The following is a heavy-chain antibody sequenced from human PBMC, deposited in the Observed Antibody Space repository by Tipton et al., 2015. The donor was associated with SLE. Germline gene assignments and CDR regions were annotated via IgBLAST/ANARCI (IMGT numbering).Heavy chain of an antibody. CDR3: ARDQRYFDSPVKY. J-gene: IGHJ4*02. D-gene: IGHD3-9*01. CDR1: GGSISSYY. CDR2: IYYSGST. Sequence: TLSLTCTVSGGSISSYYWSWIRQPPGKGLEWIGYIYYSGSTNYNPSLKSRVTISIDTSKNQFSLKVSSVTAADTAVYYCARDQRYFDSPVKYWGQGTLVTVSS. V-gene: IGHV4-59*12.